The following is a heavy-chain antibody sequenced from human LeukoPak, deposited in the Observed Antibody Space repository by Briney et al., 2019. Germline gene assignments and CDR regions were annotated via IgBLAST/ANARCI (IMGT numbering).Heavy chain of an antibody. V-gene: IGHV3-30-3*01. CDR1: GFTFSSYA. Sequence: GRSLRLSCAASGFTFSSYAMHWVRQAPGKGPEWVAVISYDGSNKYYADSVKGRLTISRDNSKNTLYLQMNSLRAEDTAVYYCARDRGSSSSWFDPWGQGTLVTVSS. CDR2: ISYDGSNK. CDR3: ARDRGSSSSWFDP. J-gene: IGHJ5*02. D-gene: IGHD6-6*01.